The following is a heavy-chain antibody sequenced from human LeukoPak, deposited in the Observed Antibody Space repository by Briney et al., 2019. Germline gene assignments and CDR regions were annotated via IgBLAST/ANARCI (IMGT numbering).Heavy chain of an antibody. J-gene: IGHJ4*02. CDR1: GYTFIGYY. CDR3: ARAYSSGVFYFDY. Sequence: GASVKVSCKASGYTFIGYYIHWARQAPGQGLEWMGRINPKSGATDHAQKFQGRVTMTSDTSINTAYMELRGLRYDDTAIYYCARAYSSGVFYFDYWGQGTLVTVSS. D-gene: IGHD6-25*01. V-gene: IGHV1-2*06. CDR2: INPKSGAT.